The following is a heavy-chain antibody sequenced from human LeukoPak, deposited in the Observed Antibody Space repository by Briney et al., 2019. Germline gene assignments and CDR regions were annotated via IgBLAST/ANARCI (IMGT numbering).Heavy chain of an antibody. D-gene: IGHD5-18*01. V-gene: IGHV4-34*01. CDR3: AREDTAMGLAPFDY. Sequence: XXWSWIRQPPGKGLEWIGEINHSGSTNYNPSLKSRVTISVGTSKNQFSLKLSSVTAADTAVYYCAREDTAMGLAPFDYWGQGTLVTVSS. J-gene: IGHJ4*02. CDR1: XX. CDR2: INHSGST.